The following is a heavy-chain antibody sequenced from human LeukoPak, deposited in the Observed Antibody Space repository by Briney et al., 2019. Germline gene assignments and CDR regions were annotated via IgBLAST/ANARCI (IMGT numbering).Heavy chain of an antibody. J-gene: IGHJ4*02. CDR1: GLIVSSNF. V-gene: IGHV3-53*01. CDR2: IYGGGST. D-gene: IGHD6-19*01. CDR3: ASWPVGWYGEDS. Sequence: GGSLRLSCAATGLIVSSNFMSWVRQAPGKGLEWVSVIYGGGSTYYADSVKGRFTISRDTPKNTLYLQMNSLRVEDTAVYYCASWPVGWYGEDSWGQGTLVTVSS.